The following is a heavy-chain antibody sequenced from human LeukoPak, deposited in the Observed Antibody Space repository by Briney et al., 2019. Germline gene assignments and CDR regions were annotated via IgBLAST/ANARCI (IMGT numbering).Heavy chain of an antibody. V-gene: IGHV4-30-2*01. D-gene: IGHD2-2*01. CDR2: IYHSGST. CDR1: GGSISSGGYY. Sequence: PSETLSLTCTVSGGSISSGGYYWSWIRQPPGKGLEWIGYIYHSGSTYYNPSLKSRVTISVDTSENQFSLELRSVTAADAAVYYCARTYCDSTTCYRFDYWGQGTLVTVSS. J-gene: IGHJ4*02. CDR3: ARTYCDSTTCYRFDY.